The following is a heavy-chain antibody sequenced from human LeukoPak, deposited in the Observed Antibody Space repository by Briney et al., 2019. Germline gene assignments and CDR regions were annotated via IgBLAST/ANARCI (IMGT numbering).Heavy chain of an antibody. CDR1: GGSISSYY. D-gene: IGHD3-16*02. J-gene: IGHJ4*02. Sequence: SETLSLTCTVSGGSISSYYWSWIRQPPGKGLEWVGYIYYSGSTKYNPSLKSRVTISVDKSKNQFSLKLSSVTAADTAVYYCARIRMITFGGVIVRTYYFDYWGQGTLVIVSS. CDR2: IYYSGST. V-gene: IGHV4-59*08. CDR3: ARIRMITFGGVIVRTYYFDY.